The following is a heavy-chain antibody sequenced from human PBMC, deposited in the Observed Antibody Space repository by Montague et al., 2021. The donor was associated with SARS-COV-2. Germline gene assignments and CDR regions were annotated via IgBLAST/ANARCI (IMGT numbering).Heavy chain of an antibody. Sequence: SETLSLTCTVYGGSISSCYWSWIRQPPGKGLEWIGEINLSGSTIYNPSLKSRVTISGDTSKTQFSLKVSSVTAADTAVYYCARVRGNIRSSFDYYSHLDDWGKGTLVTVSS. CDR2: INLSGST. CDR3: ARVRGNIRSSFDYYSHLDD. D-gene: IGHD1-26*01. V-gene: IGHV4-59*12. J-gene: IGHJ4*01. CDR1: GGSISSCY.